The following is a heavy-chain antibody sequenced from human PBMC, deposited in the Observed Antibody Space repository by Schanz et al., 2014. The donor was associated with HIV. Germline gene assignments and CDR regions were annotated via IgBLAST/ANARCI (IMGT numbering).Heavy chain of an antibody. CDR2: MNPNSGNT. J-gene: IGHJ6*02. CDR3: ARMGVTIFGGGMDV. D-gene: IGHD3-3*01. V-gene: IGHV1-8*01. Sequence: QVQLVQSGAEVKKPGSSVKVSCKASGGSFSYYAINWVRQAPGQGLEWMGWMNPNSGNTDFAQKFQGRVTMTRNTSISTAYMELSSLISEDTAVYYCARMGVTIFGGGMDVWGQGTTVTVSS. CDR1: GGSFSYYA.